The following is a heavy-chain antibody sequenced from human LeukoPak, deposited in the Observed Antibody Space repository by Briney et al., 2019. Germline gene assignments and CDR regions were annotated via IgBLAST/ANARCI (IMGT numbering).Heavy chain of an antibody. V-gene: IGHV3-21*01. CDR3: ARVAVSGPTGWFDS. CDR2: ISSTSAYI. CDR1: GFALKSYS. D-gene: IGHD2-8*02. J-gene: IGHJ5*01. Sequence: SGGSLRLSCAGSGFALKSYSLSWVRQAPGKGLEWVSSISSTSAYIYYADSVKGRFTISRDNVDNVVYLQMNSLGAEDTAVYYCARVAVSGPTGWFDSWGQGTLVIVSS.